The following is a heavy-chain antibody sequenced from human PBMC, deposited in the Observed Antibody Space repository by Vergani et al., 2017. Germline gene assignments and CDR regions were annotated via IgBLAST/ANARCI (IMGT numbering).Heavy chain of an antibody. CDR1: GYTFTGYY. D-gene: IGHD5-12*01. CDR3: ARLVGTVATSRGYMDV. CDR2: INPNSGGT. J-gene: IGHJ6*03. Sequence: QVQLVQSGAEVKKPGASVKVSCKASGYTFTGYYMHWVRQAPGQGLEWMGWINPNSGGTNYAQKFQGRVTMTRDTSSSTAYMELSRLRSDDTAVYYCARLVGTVATSRGYMDVWGKGTTVTVSS. V-gene: IGHV1-2*02.